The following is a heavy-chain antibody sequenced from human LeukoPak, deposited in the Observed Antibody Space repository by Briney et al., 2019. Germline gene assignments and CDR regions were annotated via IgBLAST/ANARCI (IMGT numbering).Heavy chain of an antibody. Sequence: GGSLRLSCAASGFTVSSNYMSWVRQAPGKGLEWVSIIYSGGSTYYADSVKGRFTISRDNSKNTLYLQMNSLRAEDTAVYYCARDISSGYYDAFDIWRQGTMVTVSS. J-gene: IGHJ3*02. CDR3: ARDISSGYYDAFDI. CDR1: GFTVSSNY. V-gene: IGHV3-66*01. D-gene: IGHD3-22*01. CDR2: IYSGGST.